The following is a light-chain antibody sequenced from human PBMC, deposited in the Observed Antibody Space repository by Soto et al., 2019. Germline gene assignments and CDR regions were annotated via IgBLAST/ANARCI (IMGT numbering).Light chain of an antibody. Sequence: EIVLTQYPGTMSLSPGERATLSCRASQSVSSNYLAWFQQKPGQAPRLLIYGASARATGIPDRFSGSGSGTDFTLTISRLEPEDFAVYYCQQYGSLPVTFGGGTKVEIK. CDR1: QSVSSNY. J-gene: IGKJ4*01. CDR3: QQYGSLPVT. CDR2: GAS. V-gene: IGKV3-20*01.